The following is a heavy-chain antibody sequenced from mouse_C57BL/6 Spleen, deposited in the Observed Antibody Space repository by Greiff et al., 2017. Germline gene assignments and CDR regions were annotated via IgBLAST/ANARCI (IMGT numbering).Heavy chain of an antibody. Sequence: QVQLQQPGAELVKPGASVKLSCKASGYTFTSYWMQWVKQRPGQGLEWIGEIDPSDSYTNYNQKFKGKATLTVDTSSSTAYMQLSSLTSEDSAVYYCARWYGNYGFDYWGQGTTLTVSS. CDR3: ARWYGNYGFDY. CDR2: IDPSDSYT. CDR1: GYTFTSYW. J-gene: IGHJ2*01. V-gene: IGHV1-50*01. D-gene: IGHD2-10*02.